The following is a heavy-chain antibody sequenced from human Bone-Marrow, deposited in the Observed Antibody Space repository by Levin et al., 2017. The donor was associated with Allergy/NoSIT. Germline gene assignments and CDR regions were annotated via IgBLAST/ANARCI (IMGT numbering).Heavy chain of an antibody. J-gene: IGHJ4*02. CDR3: ARAKDYGGNFPGY. CDR1: GFTFSDHH. CDR2: ISNSGRTI. D-gene: IGHD4-23*01. V-gene: IGHV3-11*01. Sequence: GASVKVSCAPSGFTFSDHHMSWIRQAPGKGLEWISYISNSGRTIFYADSVKGRFTISRDNAKNSLYLQMNSLRADDTAVYYCARAKDYGGNFPGYWGQGTLVTVSS.